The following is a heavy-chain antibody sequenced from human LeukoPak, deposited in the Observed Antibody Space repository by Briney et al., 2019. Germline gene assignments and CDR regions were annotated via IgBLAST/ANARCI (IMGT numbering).Heavy chain of an antibody. Sequence: PGGSLRLSCEASGFSFSDSGMHWVRQAPATGLEWVAVLWSDERIKYYADPVKGRFTISRDNSKKTVWLQMDSLIVEDTALYYWATEGPDGTYSYFHHWGQGTLVIVSS. CDR3: ATEGPDGTYSYFHH. D-gene: IGHD1-26*01. J-gene: IGHJ4*02. CDR1: GFSFSDSG. CDR2: LWSDERIK. V-gene: IGHV3-33*08.